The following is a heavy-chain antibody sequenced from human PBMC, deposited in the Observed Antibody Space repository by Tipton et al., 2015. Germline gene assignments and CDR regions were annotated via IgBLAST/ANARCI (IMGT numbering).Heavy chain of an antibody. CDR1: AYSISTDYY. Sequence: TLSLTCAVSAYSISTDYYWVWIRQPPGKGLEWIGTISHSGNTFYNPSLKSRVTISADTSKNQFPLRLSSVTAADTAVYYCARARGRHGGLFDSWGQGILVTVSS. D-gene: IGHD4-23*01. CDR2: ISHSGNT. CDR3: ARARGRHGGLFDS. V-gene: IGHV4-38-2*01. J-gene: IGHJ4*02.